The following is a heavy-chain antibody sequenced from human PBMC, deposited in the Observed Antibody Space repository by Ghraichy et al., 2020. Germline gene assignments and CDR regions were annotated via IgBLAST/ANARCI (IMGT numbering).Heavy chain of an antibody. CDR1: GFAFNDAW. Sequence: ALRLSCTVSGFAFNDAWMSWVRQAPGKGLEWIGRIKIERDGGTTDYAAPVKDRFTISRDDSKNIAYLQMDSLKTEDTAVYFCSANSDYARVYFNFWGQGTLVTVSS. CDR2: IKIERDGGTT. J-gene: IGHJ4*02. CDR3: SANSDYARVYFNF. V-gene: IGHV3-15*01. D-gene: IGHD4/OR15-4a*01.